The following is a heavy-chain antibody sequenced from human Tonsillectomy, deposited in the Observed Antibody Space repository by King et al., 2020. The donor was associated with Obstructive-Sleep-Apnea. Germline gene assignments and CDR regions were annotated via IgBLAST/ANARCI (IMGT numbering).Heavy chain of an antibody. CDR3: AKVGTAVAGTRHIDY. CDR2: IRYDGSNK. V-gene: IGHV3-30*02. D-gene: IGHD6-19*01. Sequence: VQLVESGGGVVQPGGSLRLSCAASGFTFSSYGMHWVRQAPGKGLEWVAFIRYDGSNKYYADSVKGRFTISRDNSKNTLYLQMNSLRAEDTAVYYCAKVGTAVAGTRHIDYWGQGTLVTVSS. J-gene: IGHJ4*02. CDR1: GFTFSSYG.